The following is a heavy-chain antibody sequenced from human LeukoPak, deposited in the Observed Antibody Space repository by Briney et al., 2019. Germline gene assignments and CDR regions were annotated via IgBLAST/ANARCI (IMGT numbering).Heavy chain of an antibody. CDR3: AREYSAFDY. D-gene: IGHD5-12*01. J-gene: IGHJ4*02. Sequence: PSETLSLTCTVSGDPISTSSDYKWTWIRQPPRKGLEWIGYIYYSGSTNYNPSLQSRVTISLDTSNNQFSLKLTSVTAADTAVYYCAREYSAFDYWAQGTLVTVSS. V-gene: IGHV4-61*08. CDR2: IYYSGST. CDR1: GDPISTSSDY.